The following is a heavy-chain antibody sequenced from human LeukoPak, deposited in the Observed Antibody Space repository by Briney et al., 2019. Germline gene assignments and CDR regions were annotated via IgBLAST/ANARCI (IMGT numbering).Heavy chain of an antibody. CDR1: GGSISSGGYY. V-gene: IGHV4-31*03. Sequence: SETLSLTCTVSGGSISSGGYYWSWIRQHPGKGLEWIGYTYYRGSTYYNPSLKSRVTISADTSKNQCSLKLSSVTSSDTAVYYGAHLQDGFDPWGQGTLVTVSS. J-gene: IGHJ5*02. CDR3: AHLQDGFDP. CDR2: TYYRGST.